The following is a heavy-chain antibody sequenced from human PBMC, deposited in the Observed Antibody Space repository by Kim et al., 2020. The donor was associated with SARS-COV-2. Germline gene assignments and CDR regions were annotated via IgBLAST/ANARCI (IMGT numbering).Heavy chain of an antibody. CDR2: INQNGAVT. V-gene: IGHV3-23*01. CDR1: GFSFSSYV. Sequence: GGSLRVSCVASGFSFSSYVMSWVRQAPGKGLEWVSIINQNGAVTYYADSVKGRFTISRDNSKNTLYLQMNSLRAEDTAVYYCAKHPSSGNFDYWGQGTLVTVSS. J-gene: IGHJ4*02. CDR3: AKHPSSGNFDY.